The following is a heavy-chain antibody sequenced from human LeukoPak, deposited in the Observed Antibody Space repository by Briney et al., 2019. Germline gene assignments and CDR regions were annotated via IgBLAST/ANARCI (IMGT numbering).Heavy chain of an antibody. D-gene: IGHD2-21*02. CDR3: ASLAYCGGDCYSHFDY. CDR2: IIPIFGTA. Sequence: PGSSVKVSCKATGGTFSSYAISWVRQAPGQGLEWMGGIIPIFGTANYAQKFQGRVTITADESTSTAYMELSSLISEDTAVYYCASLAYCGGDCYSHFDYWGQGTLVTVSS. J-gene: IGHJ4*02. CDR1: GGTFSSYA. V-gene: IGHV1-69*01.